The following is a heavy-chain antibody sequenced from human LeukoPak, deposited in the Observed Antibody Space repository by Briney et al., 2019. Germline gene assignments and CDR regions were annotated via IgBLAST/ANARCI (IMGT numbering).Heavy chain of an antibody. D-gene: IGHD6-13*01. CDR2: IKQDGSEK. CDR1: GFTFSSYE. Sequence: GGSLRLSCAASGFTFSSYEMNWVRQAPGKGLEWVANIKQDGSEKYYVDSVKGRFTISRDNAKNSLYLQMNSLRAEDTAVYYCARDKGSPSIAAAGTNWFDPWGQGTLVTVSS. J-gene: IGHJ5*02. V-gene: IGHV3-7*01. CDR3: ARDKGSPSIAAAGTNWFDP.